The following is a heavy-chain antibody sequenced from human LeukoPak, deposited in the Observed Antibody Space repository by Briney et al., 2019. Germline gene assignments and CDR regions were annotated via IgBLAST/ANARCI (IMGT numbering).Heavy chain of an antibody. CDR1: GGSFSGYY. CDR3: ASELGYCSSTSCYHGAFDI. J-gene: IGHJ3*02. D-gene: IGHD2-2*01. CDR2: IYYSGST. V-gene: IGHV4-31*11. Sequence: SETLSLTCDVFGGSFSGYYWSWIRQHPGKGLEWIGYIYYSGSTYYNPSLKSRVTISVDTSKNQFSLKLSSVTAADTAVYYCASELGYCSSTSCYHGAFDIWGQGTMVTVSS.